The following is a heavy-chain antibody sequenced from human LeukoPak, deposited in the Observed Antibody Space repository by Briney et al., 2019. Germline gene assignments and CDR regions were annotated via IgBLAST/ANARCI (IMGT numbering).Heavy chain of an antibody. D-gene: IGHD4-17*01. CDR3: ARDLATVTTD. J-gene: IGHJ4*02. V-gene: IGHV4-30-4*01. CDR2: VYYSGST. CDR1: GGSISSGDYY. Sequence: SETLSLTCTVSGGSISSGDYYWSWIRQPPGKGLEWIGYVYYSGSTYYNPSLKSRVTISVDTSKNQFSLKLSSVTAADTAVYYCARDLATVTTDWGQGTLVTVSS.